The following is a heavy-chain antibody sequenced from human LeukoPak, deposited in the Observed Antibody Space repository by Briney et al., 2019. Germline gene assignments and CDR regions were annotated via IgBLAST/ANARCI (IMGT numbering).Heavy chain of an antibody. CDR1: GGSISSSS. CDR3: ARERVGNVPPYYFDY. Sequence: PSETLSLTCTVSGGSISSSSYYWGWIRQAPGKGLEWVSYISSSSSTIYYADSVKGRFTISRDNAKNSLYLQMNSLRAEDTAVYYCARERVGNVPPYYFDYWGQGTLVTVSS. V-gene: IGHV3-48*01. CDR2: ISSSSSTI. D-gene: IGHD1-26*01. J-gene: IGHJ4*02.